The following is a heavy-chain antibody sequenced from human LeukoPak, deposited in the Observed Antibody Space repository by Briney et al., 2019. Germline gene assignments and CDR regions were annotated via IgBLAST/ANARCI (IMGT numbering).Heavy chain of an antibody. Sequence: PGGSLRLSCAASGFTFSSYGMHWVRQAPGKGLEWVAVISYDGSNKYYADSVKGRFTISRDNSKNTLYLQMNSLRGEDTAAYYCAKDREGTIADYFDYWGQGTLVTVSS. CDR2: ISYDGSNK. CDR3: AKDREGTIADYFDY. CDR1: GFTFSSYG. V-gene: IGHV3-30*18. J-gene: IGHJ4*02. D-gene: IGHD1-7*01.